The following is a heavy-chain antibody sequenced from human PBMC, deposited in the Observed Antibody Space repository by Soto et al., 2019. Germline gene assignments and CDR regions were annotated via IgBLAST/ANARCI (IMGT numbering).Heavy chain of an antibody. Sequence: SETLSLTCAVYGGSFSGYYWSWIRQPPGKGLEWIGEINHSGSTNYNPSLKSRVTISVDTSKNQFSLKLSSVTAADTAVYYCEGQEGYCSSTSCLPYWGQGTLVTVSS. CDR3: EGQEGYCSSTSCLPY. V-gene: IGHV4-34*01. CDR2: INHSGST. CDR1: GGSFSGYY. J-gene: IGHJ4*02. D-gene: IGHD2-2*01.